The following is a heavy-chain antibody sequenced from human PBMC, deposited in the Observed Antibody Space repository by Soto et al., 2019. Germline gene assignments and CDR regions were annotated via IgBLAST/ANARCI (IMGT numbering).Heavy chain of an antibody. D-gene: IGHD1-1*01. J-gene: IGHJ6*02. CDR1: RNSFIDYY. CDR2: IKSNSGGT. Sequence: IHLLQSGAEVRKPGASVKVSCKASRNSFIDYYIHWVRQAPGQGLEWMGWIKSNSGGTKYAQRFQGRVTMTRDTSISTIYMELSRLKSDDTAVYYCAREDYNWNDYYYYGMDVWGQGTTVIVSS. V-gene: IGHV1-2*02. CDR3: AREDYNWNDYYYYGMDV.